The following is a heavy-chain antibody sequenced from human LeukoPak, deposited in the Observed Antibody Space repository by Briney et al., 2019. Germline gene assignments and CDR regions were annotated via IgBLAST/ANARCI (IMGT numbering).Heavy chain of an antibody. Sequence: SETLSLTWTVSGGSTSSYYYNWVRQPPGKGLEWIAYISDSGTTNYNPSLKSRVTISVDTSKTQFSLRLSSVTAADTAVYYCARRDDLDRDLYFDYWGQGSLVTVSS. V-gene: IGHV4-59*08. CDR3: ARRDDLDRDLYFDY. CDR2: ISDSGTT. D-gene: IGHD1-1*01. CDR1: GGSTSSYY. J-gene: IGHJ4*02.